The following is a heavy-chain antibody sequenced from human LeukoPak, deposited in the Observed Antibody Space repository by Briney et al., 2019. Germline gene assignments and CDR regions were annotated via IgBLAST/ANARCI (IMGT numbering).Heavy chain of an antibody. V-gene: IGHV3-21*01. Sequence: GGSLRLSCAASGFTFSSYSMNWVRQAPGKGLEWVSSISSSSSYIYYADSVKGRFTISRDNAKNSLYLQMNSLRAEDTAVYYCARDRYSYDQGEDYWGQGTLVTVSS. J-gene: IGHJ4*02. CDR1: GFTFSSYS. D-gene: IGHD5-18*01. CDR2: ISSSSSYI. CDR3: ARDRYSYDQGEDY.